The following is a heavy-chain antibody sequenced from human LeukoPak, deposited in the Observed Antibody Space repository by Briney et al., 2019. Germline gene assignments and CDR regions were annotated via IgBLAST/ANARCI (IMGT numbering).Heavy chain of an antibody. CDR2: IYENGGTT. J-gene: IGHJ4*02. D-gene: IGHD2-21*01. CDR3: AKDFRIGYSAHFDY. CDR1: GFTFRSHA. V-gene: IGHV3-23*01. Sequence: GGSLRLSCVSSGFTFRSHAMSWVRQAPEKGLEFVSGIYENGGTTYYADSVKGRFSISRDNSKNTLYLQMDSLRGEDTAVYYCAKDFRIGYSAHFDYWGQGALVTVSS.